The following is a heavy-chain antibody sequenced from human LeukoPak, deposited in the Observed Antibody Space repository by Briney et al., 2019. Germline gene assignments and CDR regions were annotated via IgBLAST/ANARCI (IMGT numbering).Heavy chain of an antibody. CDR2: IWYDASNK. V-gene: IGHV3-33*01. Sequence: QPGGSLRLSCAASGFTFSSYGMHWVRQAPGKGLEWVAVIWYDASNKYYADSVKGRFTISRDNSKNTLYLQMNSLRAEDTAVYYCASLGYCTNGVCWGQGTLVTVSS. J-gene: IGHJ4*02. CDR3: ASLGYCTNGVC. D-gene: IGHD2-8*01. CDR1: GFTFSSYG.